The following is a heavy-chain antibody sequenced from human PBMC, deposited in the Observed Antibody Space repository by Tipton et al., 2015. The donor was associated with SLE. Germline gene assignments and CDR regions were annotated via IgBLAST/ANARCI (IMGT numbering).Heavy chain of an antibody. CDR1: GGSISSHY. CDR3: ARGDCSSTSCLDY. D-gene: IGHD2-2*01. V-gene: IGHV4-59*11. J-gene: IGHJ4*02. CDR2: IYYSGST. Sequence: TLSLTCTVSGGSISSHYWSWIRQPPGKGLEWIGYIYYSGSTNYNPSLKSRVTISVDTSKNQFSLKLSSVNAADTAVYYCARGDCSSTSCLDYWGQGTQVTVPS.